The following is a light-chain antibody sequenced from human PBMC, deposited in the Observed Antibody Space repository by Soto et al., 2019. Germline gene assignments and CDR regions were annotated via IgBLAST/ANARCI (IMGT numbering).Light chain of an antibody. CDR1: SSDVGTYDH. J-gene: IGLJ1*01. CDR3: SSHTSVNTRV. Sequence: QSALTQPPSVSGSPGQSVTISCTGTSSDVGTYDHVSWYQQPPDTAPKLIVYEVTQRPSGVSNRFSGSKSGNTASLTISGLQAEDEADYYCSSHTSVNTRVFGTGTKVTVL. V-gene: IGLV2-18*02. CDR2: EVT.